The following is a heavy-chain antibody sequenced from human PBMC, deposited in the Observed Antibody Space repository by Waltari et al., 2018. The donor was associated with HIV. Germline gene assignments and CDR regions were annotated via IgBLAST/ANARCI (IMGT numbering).Heavy chain of an antibody. CDR3: ARSYDFWSGYENWFDP. CDR2: IYYSGST. J-gene: IGHJ5*02. CDR1: GGSISSSSYY. Sequence: QLQLQESGPGLVKPSETLSLTCTVSGGSISSSSYYWGWIRQPPGKGLEWIGSIYYSGSTYYNPSLKSRVTISVDTSKNQFSLKLSSVTAADTAVYYCARSYDFWSGYENWFDPWGQGTLVTVSS. V-gene: IGHV4-39*07. D-gene: IGHD3-3*01.